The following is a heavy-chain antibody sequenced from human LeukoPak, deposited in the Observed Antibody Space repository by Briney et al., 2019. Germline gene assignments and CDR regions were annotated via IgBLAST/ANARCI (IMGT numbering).Heavy chain of an antibody. CDR1: GFTFSSYD. Sequence: GGSLRLSCAASGFTFSSYDMSWVRQAPGKGLEWVSVISGRGDSTYYADSVKGRFTISRDNSKNTLSLQMNSLRAEDTAVYYCAKAPVTTCRGAFCYPFDYWGLGTLVTVSS. CDR3: AKAPVTTCRGAFCYPFDY. D-gene: IGHD2-15*01. CDR2: ISGRGDST. J-gene: IGHJ4*02. V-gene: IGHV3-23*01.